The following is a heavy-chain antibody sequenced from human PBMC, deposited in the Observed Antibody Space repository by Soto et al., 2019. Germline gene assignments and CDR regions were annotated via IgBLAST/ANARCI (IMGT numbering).Heavy chain of an antibody. J-gene: IGHJ6*02. V-gene: IGHV3-30-3*01. CDR2: ISYDGSNK. CDR3: ARDLGSSSSVYYYYGMDV. Sequence: PGGSLRLSCAASGFTFSSYAMHWVRQAPGKGLEWVAVISYDGSNKYYADSVKGRFTISRDNSKNTLYLQMNSLRAEDTAVYYCARDLGSSSSVYYYYGMDVWGQGTTVTVSS. D-gene: IGHD6-6*01. CDR1: GFTFSSYA.